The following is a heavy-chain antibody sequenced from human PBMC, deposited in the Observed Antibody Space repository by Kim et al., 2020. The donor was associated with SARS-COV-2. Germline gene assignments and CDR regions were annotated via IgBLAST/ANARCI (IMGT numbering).Heavy chain of an antibody. CDR3: AKNVGLRHFDWDLLGENNYYGMDV. CDR1: GFTFDDFA. V-gene: IGHV3-43*02. D-gene: IGHD3-9*01. J-gene: IGHJ6*02. Sequence: GGSLRLSCAASGFTFDDFAMHWVRQAPGKGLEWVSLISGNGDSTYYADSVKGRFTISRDNSKNSLYLLMNSLRTEDTALYYCAKNVGLRHFDWDLLGENNYYGMDVWGPGVTVTVSS. CDR2: ISGNGDST.